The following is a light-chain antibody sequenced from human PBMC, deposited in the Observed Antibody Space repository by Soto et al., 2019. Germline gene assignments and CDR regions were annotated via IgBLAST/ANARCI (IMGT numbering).Light chain of an antibody. CDR2: DAS. J-gene: IGKJ1*01. V-gene: IGKV1-5*01. CDR1: QSIRTW. Sequence: DIQMTQSPSTLSASVGDRVTITCRASQSIRTWLAWYQQKPGKAPKLLIYDASSLKSGVPSRFSGGGSGTEFTLTXSSLQXDDFTTYYCQQYNTNPWTFGQGTKVDIK. CDR3: QQYNTNPWT.